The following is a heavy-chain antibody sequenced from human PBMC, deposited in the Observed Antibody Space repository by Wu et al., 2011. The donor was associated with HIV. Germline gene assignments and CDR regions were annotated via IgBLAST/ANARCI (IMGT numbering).Heavy chain of an antibody. J-gene: IGHJ4*02. D-gene: IGHD2/OR15-2a*01. Sequence: QVQLVQSGAEVKKSGASVKVSCKASGYTFGTNDINWVRQAPGEGLEWMGWMNPKSGNTGYAQKFKGRVTMTRDTSISTAYMELSGLTFQDTATYYCARSRGIGRLFYFDYWGQGTLVTVSS. CDR3: ARSRGIGRLFYFDY. CDR2: MNPKSGNT. CDR1: GYTFGTND. V-gene: IGHV1-8*02.